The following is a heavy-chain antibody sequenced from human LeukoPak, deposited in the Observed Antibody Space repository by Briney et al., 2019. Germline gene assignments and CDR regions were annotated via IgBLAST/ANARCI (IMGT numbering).Heavy chain of an antibody. CDR3: ARGAQLTDY. D-gene: IGHD6-13*01. CDR2: IGPDGGTT. Sequence: GGSLRLSCAAAGFTFYSYGMHWVRQAPGKGLEYVSGIGPDGGTTYYANSVKGRFTISRDNSKYMLYLQMGSLTADDMAVYYCARGAQLTDYWGQGTLVTVSS. J-gene: IGHJ4*02. V-gene: IGHV3-64*01. CDR1: GFTFYSYG.